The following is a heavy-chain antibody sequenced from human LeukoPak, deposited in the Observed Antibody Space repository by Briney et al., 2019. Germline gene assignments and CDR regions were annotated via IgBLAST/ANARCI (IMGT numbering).Heavy chain of an antibody. CDR1: GGSISSSNW. J-gene: IGHJ4*02. D-gene: IGHD6-6*01. Sequence: PSGTLSLTCAVSGGSISSSNWWSWVRQPPGKGLEWIGEIYHSGSTNYNPSLKSRVTISVDTSKNQFSLKLSSVTAADTAVYYCARSYSSSSHFDYWGQGTLVTVSS. CDR3: ARSYSSSSHFDY. CDR2: IYHSGST. V-gene: IGHV4-4*02.